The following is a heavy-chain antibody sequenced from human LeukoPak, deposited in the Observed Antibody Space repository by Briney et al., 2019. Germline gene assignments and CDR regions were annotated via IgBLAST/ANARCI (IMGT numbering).Heavy chain of an antibody. Sequence: PSETLSLTCTVSGGSISSYYWSWIRQPPGKGLEWIGYIHYSGSTSYNPSLKSRVTISVDTSKNQFSLKLSSVTAADTAVYYCAGALAAAGTSFEYWGQGTPVTVSS. CDR2: IHYSGST. CDR3: AGALAAAGTSFEY. D-gene: IGHD6-13*01. J-gene: IGHJ4*02. CDR1: GGSISSYY. V-gene: IGHV4-59*08.